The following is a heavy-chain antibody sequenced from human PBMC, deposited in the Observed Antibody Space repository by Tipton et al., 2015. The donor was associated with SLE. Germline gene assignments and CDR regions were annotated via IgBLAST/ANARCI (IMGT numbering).Heavy chain of an antibody. CDR3: ARDYDILTGLGNY. V-gene: IGHV4-39*07. CDR1: GGSISSSSYY. Sequence: LRLSCTVSGGSISSSSYYWGWIRQPPGKGLEWIGSIYYSGSTNYNPSLKSRVTISVDTSKNQFSLKLSSVTAADTAVYYCARDYDILTGLGNYWGQGTLVTVSS. J-gene: IGHJ4*02. CDR2: IYYSGST. D-gene: IGHD3-9*01.